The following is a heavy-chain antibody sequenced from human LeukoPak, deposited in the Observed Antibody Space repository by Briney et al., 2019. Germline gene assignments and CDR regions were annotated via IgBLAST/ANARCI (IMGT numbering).Heavy chain of an antibody. CDR3: AREGYYGSGSPPSLYFDY. Sequence: GGSLRLSCAASGFTFRSYNMNWVRQAPGKGLEWVAVTSSDLNVKLYADSVKGRFTISRDNSRSTLYLQMNSLRPEDTAIYYCAREGYYGSGSPPSLYFDYWGQGTLVTVSS. V-gene: IGHV3-30*03. J-gene: IGHJ4*02. D-gene: IGHD3-10*01. CDR1: GFTFRSYN. CDR2: TSSDLNVK.